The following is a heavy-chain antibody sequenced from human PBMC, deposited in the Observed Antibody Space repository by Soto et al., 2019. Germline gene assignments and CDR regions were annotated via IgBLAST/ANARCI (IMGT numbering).Heavy chain of an antibody. J-gene: IGHJ4*02. Sequence: ESLKISCKGSGYRFTSYWIGWVRQMPGKGLEWMGIIYPGDSDTRYSPSFQGQVTISVDKSISTAYLQWSSLKASDTAMYYCARGYYESSGYPSYFDYWGQGTLVTVSS. CDR3: ARGYYESSGYPSYFDY. D-gene: IGHD3-22*01. V-gene: IGHV5-51*01. CDR1: GYRFTSYW. CDR2: IYPGDSDT.